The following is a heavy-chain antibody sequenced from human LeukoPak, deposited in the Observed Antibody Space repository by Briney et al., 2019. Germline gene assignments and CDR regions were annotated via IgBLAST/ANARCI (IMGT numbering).Heavy chain of an antibody. V-gene: IGHV3-48*03. D-gene: IGHD3-10*02. Sequence: GGSLRLSCAASGFTFSSYEMNWVRQAPGKGLEWVSYISSSGNTIYYADSVKGRFTISRDNAKNSLYLQMNSLRAEDTAVYYCAELGITMTGGAWGKGTTVTISP. CDR1: GFTFSSYE. CDR3: AELGITMTGGA. J-gene: IGHJ6*04. CDR2: ISSSGNTI.